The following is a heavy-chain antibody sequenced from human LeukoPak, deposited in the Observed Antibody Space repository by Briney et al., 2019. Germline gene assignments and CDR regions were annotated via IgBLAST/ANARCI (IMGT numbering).Heavy chain of an antibody. CDR2: ISYDGSNK. CDR3: AKGDYGGNLGAFDI. V-gene: IGHV3-30*18. J-gene: IGHJ3*02. Sequence: GGSLRLSCAASGFTFSSYGMHWVRQAPGKGLEWVAVISYDGSNKYYADSVKGRFTISRDNSKNTLYLQMNSLRAEDTAVYYCAKGDYGGNLGAFDIWGQGTMVTVSS. CDR1: GFTFSSYG. D-gene: IGHD4-23*01.